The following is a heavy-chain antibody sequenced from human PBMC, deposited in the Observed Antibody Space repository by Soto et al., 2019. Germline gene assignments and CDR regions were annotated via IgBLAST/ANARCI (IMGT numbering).Heavy chain of an antibody. D-gene: IGHD5-12*01. V-gene: IGHV1-3*01. CDR3: ARGGGYSGYDAIDY. J-gene: IGHJ4*02. CDR1: GYTFTIYI. Sequence: ASVKVSCKASGYTFTIYIMHWVRQAPGQGLEWMGLINAGHGNAKYSQKFQDRVTITSDTSASTAYMELSSLRSEDTAVYYCARGGGYSGYDAIDYWGQGTLVTVSS. CDR2: INAGHGNA.